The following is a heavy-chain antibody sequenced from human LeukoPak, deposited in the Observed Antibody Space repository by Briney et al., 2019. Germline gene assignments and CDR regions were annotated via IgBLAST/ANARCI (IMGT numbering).Heavy chain of an antibody. CDR1: GFTFSSYA. D-gene: IGHD3-22*01. CDR2: ISYDGSNK. Sequence: GGSLRLSCAASGFTFSSYAMHWVRQAPGKGLEWVAVISYDGSNKYYADSVKGRFTISRDNSKNTLYLQMNSLRAEDTAVYYCARDRFIVSDSSGYYYFDYWGQGTLVTVSS. J-gene: IGHJ4*02. V-gene: IGHV3-30*04. CDR3: ARDRFIVSDSSGYYYFDY.